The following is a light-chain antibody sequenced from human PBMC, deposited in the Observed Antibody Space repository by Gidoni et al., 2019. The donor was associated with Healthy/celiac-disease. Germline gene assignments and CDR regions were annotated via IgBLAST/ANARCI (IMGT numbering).Light chain of an antibody. Sequence: QSALTQPASASGSPGQSITISCTGTSSDVGGYNYISWYQQLPGKAPKLMIYDVSNRPSGVSNRFSGSKSGNTAALTISGLQAEDEADYYCSSYTSSSTPLWVFGTGTKVTVL. CDR3: SSYTSSSTPLWV. CDR2: DVS. J-gene: IGLJ1*01. V-gene: IGLV2-14*03. CDR1: SSDVGGYNY.